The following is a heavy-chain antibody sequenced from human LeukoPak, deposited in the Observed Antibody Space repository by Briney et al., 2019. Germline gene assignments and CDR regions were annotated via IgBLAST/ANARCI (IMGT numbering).Heavy chain of an antibody. D-gene: IGHD3-10*01. V-gene: IGHV3-53*01. J-gene: IGHJ6*03. CDR3: ARDYYGSGNYYMDV. CDR1: GFTFSTSY. CDR2: IYSGGST. Sequence: PGGSLRLSCAASGFTFSTSYMSWVRQAPGKGLEWVSVIYSGGSTYYADSVKGRFTISRDNSKNTLFLQMNSLRAGDTAVYYCARDYYGSGNYYMDVWGKGTTVTVSS.